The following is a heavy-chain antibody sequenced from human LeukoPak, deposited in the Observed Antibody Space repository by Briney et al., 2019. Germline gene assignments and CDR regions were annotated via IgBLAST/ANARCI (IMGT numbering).Heavy chain of an antibody. CDR3: AKDMNSYGSGSSYNPWGPFDS. J-gene: IGHJ4*02. V-gene: IGHV3-9*02. CDR1: GFTSDNYA. Sequence: GGSLRLSCAASGFTSDNYAMHWVRQAPGESLEWVSGIAWNSGNRGFEDSVKSRFTISRNSAENFFYLQMNSLTPEDTAFYFCAKDMNSYGSGSSYNPWGPFDSWGQGTLVTVSP. D-gene: IGHD3-10*01. CDR2: IAWNSGNR.